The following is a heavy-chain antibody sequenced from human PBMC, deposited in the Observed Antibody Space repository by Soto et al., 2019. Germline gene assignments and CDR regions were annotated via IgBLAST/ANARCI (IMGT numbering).Heavy chain of an antibody. V-gene: IGHV3-30*18. J-gene: IGHJ6*02. D-gene: IGHD3-16*01. CDR1: GFTFTSSG. Sequence: QVQLVESGGGVVQAGTSLRLSCAASGFTFTSSGMHWVRQAPGKGLEWVAVISYDGGNKYYGDFVRGRFTISRANSNNTLYLEMKSLRVEDSAVYYCAKVRFGRGILSNTMEVWGQGTTVTVSS. CDR2: ISYDGGNK. CDR3: AKVRFGRGILSNTMEV.